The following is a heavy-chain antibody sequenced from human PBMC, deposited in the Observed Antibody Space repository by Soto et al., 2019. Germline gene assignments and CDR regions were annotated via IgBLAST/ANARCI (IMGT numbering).Heavy chain of an antibody. D-gene: IGHD3-3*01. Sequence: PGVSLSLSCAASGFTFSSYSMNWVRQAPGKGLEWVSSISSSSSYIYYADSVKGRFTISRDNAKNSLYLQMNSLRAEDTAVYYCSGKIASGLNPDPWGQGTLVTVSS. CDR3: SGKIASGLNPDP. CDR2: ISSSSSYI. J-gene: IGHJ5*02. CDR1: GFTFSSYS. V-gene: IGHV3-21*01.